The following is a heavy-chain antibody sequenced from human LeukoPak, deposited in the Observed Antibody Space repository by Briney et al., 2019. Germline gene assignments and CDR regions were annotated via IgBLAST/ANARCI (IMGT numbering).Heavy chain of an antibody. J-gene: IGHJ5*02. V-gene: IGHV3-20*04. Sequence: PGGSLRLSCAASGFTFDDYGMSWVRQAPGKGLERVSGINWNGGSTGYADSVKGRFTISRDNAKNSLYLQMNSLRAEDTALYYCARDATVVTPTWFDPWGQGTLVTVSS. CDR1: GFTFDDYG. CDR2: INWNGGST. CDR3: ARDATVVTPTWFDP. D-gene: IGHD4-23*01.